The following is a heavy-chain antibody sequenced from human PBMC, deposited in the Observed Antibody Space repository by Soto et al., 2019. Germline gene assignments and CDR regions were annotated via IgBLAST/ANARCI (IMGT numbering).Heavy chain of an antibody. V-gene: IGHV3-74*01. CDR3: AKGHGYDFYYGMDV. J-gene: IGHJ6*02. Sequence: GGSLRLSCAASGFTFSSYWMHWVRQAPGKGLVWVSRINSDGSSTSYADSVKGRFTISRDNAKNTLYLQMSSLRAEGTAVYYCAKGHGYDFYYGMDVWGQGTTVTVSS. CDR2: INSDGSST. CDR1: GFTFSSYW.